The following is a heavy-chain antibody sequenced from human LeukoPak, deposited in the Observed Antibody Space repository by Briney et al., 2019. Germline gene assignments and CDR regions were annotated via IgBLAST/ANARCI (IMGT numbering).Heavy chain of an antibody. D-gene: IGHD6-19*01. Sequence: GGSLRLSCAASGFTVSSNEMSWVRQAPGKGLEWVSAISGSGGSTYYADSVKGRFTISRDNSKNTLYLQMNSLRAEDTAVYYCASQIAVAGKYYYYYMDVWGKGTTVTVSS. CDR3: ASQIAVAGKYYYYYMDV. CDR1: GFTVSSNE. CDR2: ISGSGGST. J-gene: IGHJ6*03. V-gene: IGHV3-23*01.